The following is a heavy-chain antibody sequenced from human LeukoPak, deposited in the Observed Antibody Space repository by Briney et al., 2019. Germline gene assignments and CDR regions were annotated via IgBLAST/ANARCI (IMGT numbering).Heavy chain of an antibody. CDR1: GFTFSSYS. J-gene: IGHJ3*02. CDR3: ARSHPDAFDI. V-gene: IGHV3-21*01. Sequence: GGSLRLSCAASGFTFSSYSMNWVRQAPGKGLEWVSSISSSSSYICYADSVKGRFTISRDNAKNSLYLQMNSLRAEDTAVYYCARSHPDAFDIWGQGTMVTVSS. CDR2: ISSSSSYI.